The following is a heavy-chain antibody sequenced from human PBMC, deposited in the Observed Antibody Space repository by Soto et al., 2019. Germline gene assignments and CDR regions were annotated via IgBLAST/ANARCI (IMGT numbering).Heavy chain of an antibody. CDR1: GGSISSSSYY. CDR2: IYYSGST. J-gene: IGHJ2*01. D-gene: IGHD4-17*01. Sequence: SETLSLTCTVSGGSISSSSYYWGWIRQPPGKGLEWIGSIYYSGSTYYNPSLKSRVTISVDTSKNQFSLKLSSVTAADTAVYYCARHTPTVTTWYFDLWGRGTLVTVSS. V-gene: IGHV4-39*01. CDR3: ARHTPTVTTWYFDL.